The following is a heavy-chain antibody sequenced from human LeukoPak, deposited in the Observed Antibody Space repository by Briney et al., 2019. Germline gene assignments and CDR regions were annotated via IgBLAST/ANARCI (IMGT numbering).Heavy chain of an antibody. CDR1: GFTFSSYA. CDR2: ISSNGGST. J-gene: IGHJ1*01. D-gene: IGHD1-26*01. Sequence: PGGSLRLSCAASGFTFSSYAMHWVRQAPGKGLEYVSAISSNGGSTYYANSVKGRFTISRDNSKNTLYLQMGSLRAEDMAVYYCAVGTDRQYFQHWGQGTLVTVSS. CDR3: AVGTDRQYFQH. V-gene: IGHV3-64*01.